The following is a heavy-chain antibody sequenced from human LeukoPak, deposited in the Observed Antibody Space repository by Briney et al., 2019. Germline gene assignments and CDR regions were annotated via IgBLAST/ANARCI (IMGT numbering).Heavy chain of an antibody. Sequence: SQTLPLTCAISGDNVSNNSAAWNWIRQSPSRGLEWLGRTYYRSKWYNDYAVSVTSRITISPDTSKNQFSLQLKSVTPDDTAVYYCARGRSWGESGFDYWGQGTLVTVSS. CDR1: GDNVSNNSAA. V-gene: IGHV6-1*01. CDR2: TYYRSKWYN. CDR3: ARGRSWGESGFDY. D-gene: IGHD6-13*01. J-gene: IGHJ4*02.